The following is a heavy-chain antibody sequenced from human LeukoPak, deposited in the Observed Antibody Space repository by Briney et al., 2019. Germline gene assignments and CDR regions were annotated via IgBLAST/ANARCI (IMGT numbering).Heavy chain of an antibody. D-gene: IGHD2-21*02. CDR2: ISGSGGST. V-gene: IGHV3-23*01. J-gene: IGHJ3*02. CDR3: AKDRRPGVTARGTVAFGI. CDR1: GFTFSSYA. Sequence: GGSLRLSCAASGFTFSSYAMSWVRQAPGKGLELVSAISGSGGSTYYADSVKGRFTISRDNSKNTLYLQMNSLRAEDTAVCYCAKDRRPGVTARGTVAFGIWGQGTMVTVSS.